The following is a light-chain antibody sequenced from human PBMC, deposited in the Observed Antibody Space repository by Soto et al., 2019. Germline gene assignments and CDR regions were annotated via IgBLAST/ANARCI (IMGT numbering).Light chain of an antibody. CDR1: SSDVSAYNY. V-gene: IGLV2-14*01. CDR3: SSYTTPNTLCV. Sequence: QSALTQPASVSGSPGQSITISCTGTSSDVSAYNYVFWYQQHPGEAPKLIISEVSDRPSGVSNRFSGSKSGNTASLTISGLQAEDEADYFCSSYTTPNTLCVFGGGTKLPVL. CDR2: EVS. J-gene: IGLJ3*02.